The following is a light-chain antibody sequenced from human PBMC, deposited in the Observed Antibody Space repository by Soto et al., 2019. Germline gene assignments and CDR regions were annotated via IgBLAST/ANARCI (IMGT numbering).Light chain of an antibody. J-gene: IGKJ3*01. Sequence: DIQMTQSPSTLSASIGDRVTITCRASESIRTWLAWYQQKPGRAPKLLISGASSLQRGVPSRFSGSGSGTTFTLTITSLQPDDFAIYFCQQSYTAPYTFGPGTKVEIK. CDR1: ESIRTW. V-gene: IGKV1-39*01. CDR3: QQSYTAPYT. CDR2: GAS.